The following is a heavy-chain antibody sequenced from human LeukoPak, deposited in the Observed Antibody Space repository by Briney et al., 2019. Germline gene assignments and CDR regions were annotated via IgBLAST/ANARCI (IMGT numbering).Heavy chain of an antibody. Sequence: SETLSLTCAVYGGSFSGYYWSWIRQPPGKGLEWIGEINHSGSTNYNPSLKSRVTISVDTSKNQFSLKLSSVTAADTAVYYCARGPRMRFDYWGQGTLVTVSS. CDR3: ARGPRMRFDY. CDR2: INHSGST. J-gene: IGHJ4*02. CDR1: GGSFSGYY. D-gene: IGHD2-15*01. V-gene: IGHV4-34*01.